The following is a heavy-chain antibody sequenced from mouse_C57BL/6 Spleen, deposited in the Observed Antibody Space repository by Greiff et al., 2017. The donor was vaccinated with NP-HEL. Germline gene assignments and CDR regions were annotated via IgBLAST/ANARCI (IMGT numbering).Heavy chain of an antibody. CDR1: GFSFNTYA. Sequence: EVKLVESGGGLVQPKGSLKLSCAASGFSFNTYAMNWVRQAPGKGLEWVARIRSKSNNYATYYADSVKDRFTISRDDSESMLYLQMNNLKTEDTAMYYCVRLGKSYAMDYWGHGTSVTVSS. D-gene: IGHD1-1*01. V-gene: IGHV10-1*01. CDR2: IRSKSNNYAT. CDR3: VRLGKSYAMDY. J-gene: IGHJ4*01.